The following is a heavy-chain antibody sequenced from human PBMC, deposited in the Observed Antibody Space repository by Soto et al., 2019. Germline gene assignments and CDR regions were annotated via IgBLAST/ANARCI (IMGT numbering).Heavy chain of an antibody. CDR1: GGTFSSYA. J-gene: IGHJ4*02. V-gene: IGHV1-69*12. CDR3: ARSVDIVLVPAY. Sequence: QVQLVQSGAEVKKPGSSVKVSCKASGGTFSSYAISWVRQAXXXXLEWMGGIIPIFGTANYAQKFQGRVTITADESTSTAYMELSSLRSEDTAVYYCARSVDIVLVPAYWGQGTLVTVSS. CDR2: IIPIFGTA. D-gene: IGHD2-2*03.